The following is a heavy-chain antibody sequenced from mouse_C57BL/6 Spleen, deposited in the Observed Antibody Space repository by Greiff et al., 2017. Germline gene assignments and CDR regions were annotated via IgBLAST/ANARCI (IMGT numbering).Heavy chain of an antibody. D-gene: IGHD2-1*01. V-gene: IGHV2-2*01. CDR3: ARGDSLLWPWFAY. CDR2: IWSGGST. J-gene: IGHJ3*01. Sequence: QLQLKESGPGLVQPSQSLSITCTVSGFSLTSYGVHWVRQSPGKGLEWLGVIWSGGSTDYNAAFISRLSISKDNSKSQVFFKMNSLQADDTAIYYCARGDSLLWPWFAYWGQGTLVTVAA. CDR1: GFSLTSYG.